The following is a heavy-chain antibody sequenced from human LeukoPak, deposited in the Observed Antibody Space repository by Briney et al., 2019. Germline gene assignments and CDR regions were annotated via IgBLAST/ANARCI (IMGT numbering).Heavy chain of an antibody. J-gene: IGHJ3*02. D-gene: IGHD2-2*02. CDR3: RYCSSASCYNDAFDI. V-gene: IGHV1-69*13. CDR2: IIPIFDTA. CDR1: GGTFISYA. Sequence: ASVKVSCKASGGTFISYAISWVRQAPGQGLEWMGGIIPIFDTADYAQNFQGRVTITADDSTSTAYIELSRLRSEDTAVYYCRYCSSASCYNDAFDIWGQGTMVTVSS.